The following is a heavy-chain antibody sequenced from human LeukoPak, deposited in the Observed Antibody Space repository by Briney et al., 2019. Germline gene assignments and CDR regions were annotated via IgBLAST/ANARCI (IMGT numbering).Heavy chain of an antibody. V-gene: IGHV4-34*01. CDR1: GGSFSGYY. CDR2: INHSGST. D-gene: IGHD6-13*01. Sequence: SETLSLTCAVYGGSFSGYYWSWIRQPPGKGLEWIGEINHSGSTNYNPSLKSRVTISVDTSKNQFSLKLSSVTAADTAVYYCARGQSIAAAGTIWFDPWGQGTLVTVSS. CDR3: ARGQSIAAAGTIWFDP. J-gene: IGHJ5*02.